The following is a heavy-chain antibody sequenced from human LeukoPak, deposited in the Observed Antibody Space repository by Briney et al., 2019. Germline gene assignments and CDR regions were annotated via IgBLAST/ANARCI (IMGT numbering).Heavy chain of an antibody. V-gene: IGHV1-18*01. Sequence: VASVKVSCKASGYTFTSYGISWVRQAPGQGLEWMGWISAYNGNTNYAQKLQGRVTMTTDTSTSTACMELRSLRSDDTAVYYCARGPDKSSRYYYMDVWGKGTTVTISS. CDR3: ARGPDKSSRYYYMDV. J-gene: IGHJ6*03. CDR2: ISAYNGNT. D-gene: IGHD2-2*01. CDR1: GYTFTSYG.